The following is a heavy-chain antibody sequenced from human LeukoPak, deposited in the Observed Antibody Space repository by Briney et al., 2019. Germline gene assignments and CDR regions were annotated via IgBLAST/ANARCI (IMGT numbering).Heavy chain of an antibody. V-gene: IGHV3-53*01. CDR3: ARGDYYGSGSNDY. J-gene: IGHJ4*02. CDR2: IYSGGST. Sequence: GGSLRLSCAASGFTVSSKYMSWVRQAPGKGLEWVSVIYSGGSTYYADSVKGRFTISRDNSKNTLYLQMNSLRAEDTAVYYCARGDYYGSGSNDYWGQGILVAVSS. D-gene: IGHD3-10*01. CDR1: GFTVSSKY.